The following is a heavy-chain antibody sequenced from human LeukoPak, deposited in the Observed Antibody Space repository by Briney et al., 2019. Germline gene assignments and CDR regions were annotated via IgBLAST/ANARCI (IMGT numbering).Heavy chain of an antibody. CDR1: GFTFSSYG. CDR3: ARAPRDGYSYTNWFDP. CDR2: IWYDGSNK. V-gene: IGHV3-33*01. D-gene: IGHD5-18*01. Sequence: GGSLRLSCAASGFTFSSYGMHWVRQAPGKGLEWVAVIWYDGSNKYYADSVKGRFTISRDNSKNTLYLQMNSLRAEDTAVYYCARAPRDGYSYTNWFDPWGQGTLVTVSS. J-gene: IGHJ5*02.